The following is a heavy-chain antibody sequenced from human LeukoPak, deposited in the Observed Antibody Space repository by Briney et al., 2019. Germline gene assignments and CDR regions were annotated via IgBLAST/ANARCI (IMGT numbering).Heavy chain of an antibody. Sequence: GGSLRLSCAASGFTFSSYAMHWVRQAPGKGLEWVAVISYDGSNKYYADSVKGRFTISRDNSKNTLYLQMNSLRAEDTAVYYCARDQHFRTGSSYYYYGMDVWGQGTTVTVSS. V-gene: IGHV3-30-3*01. D-gene: IGHD3-3*02. CDR2: ISYDGSNK. J-gene: IGHJ6*02. CDR1: GFTFSSYA. CDR3: ARDQHFRTGSSYYYYGMDV.